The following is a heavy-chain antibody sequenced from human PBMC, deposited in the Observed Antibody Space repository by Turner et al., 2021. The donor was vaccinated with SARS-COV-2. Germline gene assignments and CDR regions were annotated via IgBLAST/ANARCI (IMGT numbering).Heavy chain of an antibody. J-gene: IGHJ3*02. CDR3: ARGGLYYYDSSAYYGDAFDM. CDR1: GYTCTGYY. CDR2: INPNSGGT. V-gene: IGHV1-2*02. D-gene: IGHD3-22*01. Sequence: QVQLVQSGAEVKKPGASVKVSCKASGYTCTGYYMHWVRQAPGQGLEWMGWINPNSGGTNYAQNFQGRVAMTRDTSISTAYMDLSRLRSDDTALYYCARGGLYYYDSSAYYGDAFDMWGQGTMVTVSS.